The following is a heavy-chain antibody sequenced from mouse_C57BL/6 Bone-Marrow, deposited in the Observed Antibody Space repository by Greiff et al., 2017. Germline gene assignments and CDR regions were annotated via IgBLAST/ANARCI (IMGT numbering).Heavy chain of an antibody. CDR3: EIDCSMWFAY. J-gene: IGHJ3*01. D-gene: IGHD2-10*02. V-gene: IGHV5-6*01. CDR1: GFTFSSYG. CDR2: ISSGGSYT. Sequence: EVQVVESGGDLVKPGGSLKLSCAASGFTFSSYGMSWVRQTPDKRLEWVATISSGGSYTYYTDRVKGRFTLSRDNTKNTLYLQRSSLKAEDTAMYYSEIDCSMWFAYWGKGTPVTGSA.